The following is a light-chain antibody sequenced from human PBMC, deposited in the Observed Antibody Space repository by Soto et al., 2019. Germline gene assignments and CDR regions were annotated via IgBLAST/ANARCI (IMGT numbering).Light chain of an antibody. J-gene: IGLJ1*01. Sequence: QSDLTQPPSASGSPGQAVTISYTGTSSDVGGYNYVSWYQQHPGKAPKLMIYEVSKRPSGVPDRFSGSKSGNTASLTVSGLQAEDEADYYCSSYAGSNNYVFGTGTKVTVL. CDR2: EVS. CDR3: SSYAGSNNYV. V-gene: IGLV2-8*01. CDR1: SSDVGGYNY.